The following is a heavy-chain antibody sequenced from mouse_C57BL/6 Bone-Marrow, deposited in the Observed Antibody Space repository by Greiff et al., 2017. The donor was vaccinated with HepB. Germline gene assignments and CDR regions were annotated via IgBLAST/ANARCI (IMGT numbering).Heavy chain of an antibody. CDR3: ARRDYGNYPMDY. V-gene: IGHV1-18*01. CDR1: GYTFTDYN. CDR2: INPNNGGT. J-gene: IGHJ4*01. Sequence: EVQLQESGPELVKPGASVKITCKASGYTFTDYNMDWVKQSHGKSLEWIGDINPNNGGTIYNQKFKGKATLTVDKSSSTAYMELRSLTSEDTAVYYCARRDYGNYPMDYWGQGTSVTVSS. D-gene: IGHD2-1*01.